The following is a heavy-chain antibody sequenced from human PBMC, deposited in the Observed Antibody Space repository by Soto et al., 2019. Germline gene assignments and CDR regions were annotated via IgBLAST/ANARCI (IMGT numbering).Heavy chain of an antibody. CDR2: IWYDGSNK. CDR1: GFTFSSYG. CDR3: ARDQVAVAGTDYYYYMDV. D-gene: IGHD6-19*01. V-gene: IGHV3-33*01. Sequence: PGGSLRLSCAASGFTFSSYGMHWVRQAPGKGLEWVAVIWYDGSNKYYADSVKGRFTISRDNSKNTLYLQMNSLRAEDTAVYYCARDQVAVAGTDYYYYMDVWGKETTVTVSS. J-gene: IGHJ6*03.